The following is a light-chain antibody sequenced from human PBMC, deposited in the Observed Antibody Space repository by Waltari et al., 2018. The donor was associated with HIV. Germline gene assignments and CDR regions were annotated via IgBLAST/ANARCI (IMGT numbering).Light chain of an antibody. V-gene: IGLV3-25*03. CDR1: ALPKQY. J-gene: IGLJ2*01. CDR2: KDS. CDR3: QSADSSGTYSVV. Sequence: SYELTQPPSVSVSPGQTARITCSGDALPKQYVYWYQQKPGQAPVLVIYKDSERPSGIPGRFSGSSSGTTVTLTISGVQAEDEADYYCQSADSSGTYSVVFGGGTKLTVL.